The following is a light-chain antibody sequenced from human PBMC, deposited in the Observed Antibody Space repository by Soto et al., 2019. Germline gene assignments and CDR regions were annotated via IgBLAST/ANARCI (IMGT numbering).Light chain of an antibody. CDR2: AAS. J-gene: IGKJ5*01. V-gene: IGKV1-39*01. CDR3: QQSYIALSIT. CDR1: ESIARH. Sequence: DIQMTQSPSSLSASVGDRVTITCRASESIARHLNWYQQKPGKAPKLLIYAASSLQNGVPSRFRCGGSRTDFTLTISNLQPEDFATYYCQQSYIALSITVGQGTRLEIK.